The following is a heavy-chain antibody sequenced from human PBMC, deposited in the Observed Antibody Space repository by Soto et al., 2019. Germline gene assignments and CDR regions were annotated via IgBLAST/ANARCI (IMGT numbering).Heavy chain of an antibody. J-gene: IGHJ4*02. CDR3: GRCSSTSCHLGADY. D-gene: IGHD2-2*01. V-gene: IGHV3-30-3*01. Sequence: GGSLRLSCAASGFTFSSYAMHWVHQAPGKGLKWVALISYDGSNKYYADSVKGRFTISRDNFKSTLYLQMNSLRTEDTAVYYCGRCSSTSCHLGADYWGQGTLVTVSS. CDR1: GFTFSSYA. CDR2: ISYDGSNK.